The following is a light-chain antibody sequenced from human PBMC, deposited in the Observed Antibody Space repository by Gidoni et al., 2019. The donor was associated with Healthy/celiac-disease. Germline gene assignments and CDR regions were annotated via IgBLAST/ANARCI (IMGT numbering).Light chain of an antibody. V-gene: IGLV2-14*01. CDR3: SSYTSSSTLV. J-gene: IGLJ2*01. CDR1: SREVGGYNY. Sequence: QSALTQPASGSGSPGPSIPLSCTGTSREVGGYNYVSWYQQHPGKAPNLMIYEFSNRPSGVPDRFSCSKSGNTASPTISVLQAEDEADYYCSSYTSSSTLVFGGGTKLTVL. CDR2: EFS.